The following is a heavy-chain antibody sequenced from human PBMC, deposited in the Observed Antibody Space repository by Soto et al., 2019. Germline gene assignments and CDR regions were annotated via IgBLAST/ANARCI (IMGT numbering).Heavy chain of an antibody. CDR2: ISAAGDRT. J-gene: IGHJ5*02. V-gene: IGHV3-23*01. Sequence: GGSLRLSCAASGFTFTDYAMTWARQSPGKGLEWVSAISAAGDRTYYADSVKGRFIISRDNSINTMSLQMNSLRVEDTAVYYCARSSTVTTALSWFDPWGQGTLVTVSS. CDR1: GFTFTDYA. CDR3: ARSSTVTTALSWFDP. D-gene: IGHD4-17*01.